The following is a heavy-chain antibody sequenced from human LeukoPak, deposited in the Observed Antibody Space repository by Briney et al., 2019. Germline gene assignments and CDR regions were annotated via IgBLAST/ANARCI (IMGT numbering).Heavy chain of an antibody. CDR1: GFTFSNDW. J-gene: IGHJ4*02. Sequence: GGSLRLSCAASGFTFSNDWMSWVRQAPGKGLEWVGRIKSKTDGGTTDYAAPVKGRFTISRDDSKNTLYLQMNSLKTEDTAVYYCTTDTADDFWSGYSQYYFDYCGQGTLVTVSS. CDR2: IKSKTDGGTT. V-gene: IGHV3-15*01. D-gene: IGHD3-3*01. CDR3: TTDTADDFWSGYSQYYFDY.